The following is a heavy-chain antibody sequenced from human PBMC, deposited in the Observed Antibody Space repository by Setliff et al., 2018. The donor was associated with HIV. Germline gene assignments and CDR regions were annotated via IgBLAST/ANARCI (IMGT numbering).Heavy chain of an antibody. J-gene: IGHJ6*03. CDR1: GGSISSYY. V-gene: IGHV4-59*01. CDR2: IYYSGST. CDR3: ARGRRSTSSYYYYYYMDV. Sequence: TSETLSLTCTVSGGSISSYYWRWIRQPPGKGLEWIGYIYYSGSTNYNPSLKSRVTISVDTSKNQFSLKLSSVTAADTAVYYCARGRRSTSSYYYYYYMDVWGKGTTVTVSS. D-gene: IGHD2-2*01.